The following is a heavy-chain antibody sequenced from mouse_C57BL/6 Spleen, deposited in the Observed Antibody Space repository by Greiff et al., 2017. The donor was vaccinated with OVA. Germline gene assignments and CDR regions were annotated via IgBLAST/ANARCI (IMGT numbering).Heavy chain of an antibody. J-gene: IGHJ2*01. CDR1: GYTFTSYW. V-gene: IGHV1-50*01. CDR3: AANWGEVY. CDR2: IDPSDSYT. Sequence: QVQLQQPGAELVKPGASVKLSCKASGYTFTSYWMQWVKQRPGQGIEWIGEIDPSDSYTNYNQKFKGKATLTVDTSSSTAYMQLSSLTSEDSAVYYCAANWGEVYWGQGTTLTVSS. D-gene: IGHD4-1*01.